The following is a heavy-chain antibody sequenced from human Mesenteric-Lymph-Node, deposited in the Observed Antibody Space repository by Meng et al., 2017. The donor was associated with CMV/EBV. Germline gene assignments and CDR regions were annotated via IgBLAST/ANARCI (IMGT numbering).Heavy chain of an antibody. Sequence: SGFTFSNYWMHWVRQAPGKGLVWVSRINSDGSSTNYADSDSVQGRFTISRDNAKNTLYLQMNSLRAEDTAVYYCARAQGESYRPPGYWGQGTLVTVSS. D-gene: IGHD1-26*01. CDR3: ARAQGESYRPPGY. J-gene: IGHJ4*02. V-gene: IGHV3-74*01. CDR2: INSDGSST. CDR1: GFTFSNYW.